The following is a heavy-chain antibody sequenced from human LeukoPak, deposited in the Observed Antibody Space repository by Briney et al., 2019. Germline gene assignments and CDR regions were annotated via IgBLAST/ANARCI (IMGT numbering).Heavy chain of an antibody. Sequence: GESLKISCKGSGYSFTSYWIGCVRQMPGKRLEWMGIIYPGDSDTRYSPSFQGQVTISADKSISTAYLQWSSLKASDTAMYYCARPGVYYDSSGYRNWFDPWGQGTLVTVSS. J-gene: IGHJ5*02. D-gene: IGHD3-22*01. CDR1: GYSFTSYW. CDR3: ARPGVYYDSSGYRNWFDP. V-gene: IGHV5-51*01. CDR2: IYPGDSDT.